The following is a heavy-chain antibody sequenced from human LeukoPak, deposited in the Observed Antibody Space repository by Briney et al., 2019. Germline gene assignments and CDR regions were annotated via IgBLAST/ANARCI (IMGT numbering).Heavy chain of an antibody. J-gene: IGHJ1*01. Sequence: GGSLRLSCEVSGFTVSDKYMSWVRQAPGKGLECVSLIYGGGDTYYADSVKGRFTISRDNSKNTLYLQMNSLRAEDTAVHYCAVLTSGWRFQHWGQGTLVTVSS. V-gene: IGHV3-53*01. D-gene: IGHD6-19*01. CDR1: GFTVSDKY. CDR2: IYGGGDT. CDR3: AVLTSGWRFQH.